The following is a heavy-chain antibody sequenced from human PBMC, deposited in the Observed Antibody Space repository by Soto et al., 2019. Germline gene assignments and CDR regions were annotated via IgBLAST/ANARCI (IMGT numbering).Heavy chain of an antibody. CDR3: ARDRPYDIDGGGFPEIFDL. D-gene: IGHD2-15*01. Sequence: QVQLQESGPGQVKASLTLSLTCTVSGGSISSTDYYWSWLRQYPSGGLEWMAYIHYSGMSYYNPSFHGLGIVSMDTSKNQCFLRLDSVGAADTAVYFCARDRPYDIDGGGFPEIFDLWGQGIPVTASS. V-gene: IGHV4-31*01. CDR1: GGSISSTDYY. J-gene: IGHJ4*02. CDR2: IHYSGMS.